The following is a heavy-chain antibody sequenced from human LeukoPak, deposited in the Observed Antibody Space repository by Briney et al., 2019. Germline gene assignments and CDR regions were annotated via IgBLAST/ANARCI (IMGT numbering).Heavy chain of an antibody. CDR2: IYYSGST. CDR1: GGSISSYY. D-gene: IGHD2-15*01. V-gene: IGHV4-59*01. CDR3: ARTEGGLLPPYYFDY. J-gene: IGHJ4*02. Sequence: SETLSLTCTVSGGSISSYYWSWIRQPPGKGLEWIGYIYYSGSTNYNPSLKSRVTISVDTSKNQFSLKLSSVTAADTAVYYCARTEGGLLPPYYFDYWGQGTLVTVSS.